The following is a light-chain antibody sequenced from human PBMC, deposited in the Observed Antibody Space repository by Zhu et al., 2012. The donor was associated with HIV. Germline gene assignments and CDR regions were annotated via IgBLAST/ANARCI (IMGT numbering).Light chain of an antibody. J-gene: IGKJ4*01. CDR3: QQRRNWPLT. Sequence: EIVLTQSPATLSLSPGERATLSCRASQSISSFLAWYQQKPGQAPRLLIYDTSNRATGIPARFSVSGSGTDFTLTISSLEPEDFALYYCQQRRNWPLTFGGGTRVEIK. V-gene: IGKV3-11*01. CDR2: DTS. CDR1: QSISSF.